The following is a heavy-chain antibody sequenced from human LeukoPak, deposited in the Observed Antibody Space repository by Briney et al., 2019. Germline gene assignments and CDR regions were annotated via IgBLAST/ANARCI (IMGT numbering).Heavy chain of an antibody. V-gene: IGHV1-18*01. J-gene: IGHJ6*02. CDR3: AGDIRYSSSWYSNYYYGMDV. Sequence: GASVKVSCKASGYTFTSYGISWVRQAPGQGLEWMGWISAYNGNTNYAQKLQGRVTMTTDTSTSTAYMELRSLRSDDTAVYYCAGDIRYSSSWYSNYYYGMDVWGQGTTVTVSS. CDR1: GYTFTSYG. D-gene: IGHD6-13*01. CDR2: ISAYNGNT.